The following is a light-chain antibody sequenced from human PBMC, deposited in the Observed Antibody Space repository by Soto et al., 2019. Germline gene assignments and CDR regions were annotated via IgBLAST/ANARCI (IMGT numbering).Light chain of an antibody. J-gene: IGKJ5*01. CDR1: QSVSSSY. CDR2: GAS. CDR3: QQYATSVTT. V-gene: IGKV3-20*01. Sequence: EIVLTQSPGTLSLSPGERATLSCRASQSVSSSYLAWYQQKPGQAPRLLIYGASSRATGIPDRFSGSGSGTDFTLTISRLEPEDFAVYYCQQYATSVTTFGQGTRLEIK.